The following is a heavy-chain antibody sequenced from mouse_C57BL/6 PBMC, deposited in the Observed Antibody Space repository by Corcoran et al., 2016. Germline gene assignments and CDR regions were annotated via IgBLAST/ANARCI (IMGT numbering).Heavy chain of an antibody. V-gene: IGHV9-3*01. J-gene: IGHJ3*01. CDR1: GYTFTTYG. Sequence: QIQLVQSGPELKKPGETVKISCKASGYTFTTYGMSWVKQAPGKGLKWMGWINTYSGVPTYADDFKGRFAFSLETSASTAYLQINNLKNEDTATYFCARYDYVAYWGQGTLVTVSA. CDR2: INTYSGVP. CDR3: ARYDYVAY. D-gene: IGHD2-4*01.